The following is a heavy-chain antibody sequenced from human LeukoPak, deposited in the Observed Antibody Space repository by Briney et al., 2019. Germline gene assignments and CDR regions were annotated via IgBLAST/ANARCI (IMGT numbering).Heavy chain of an antibody. J-gene: IGHJ4*02. Sequence: GGSLRLSCAASGFTFNNYGMHWVRQAPGKGLEWVAVISYDGRNKHYPDSVKGRFTISRDISTDTLWLQMDSLRTEDTAVYYCARHPSVADYFDYWGQGTLVTVSS. D-gene: IGHD6-19*01. CDR3: ARHPSVADYFDY. CDR1: GFTFNNYG. CDR2: ISYDGRNK. V-gene: IGHV3-30*03.